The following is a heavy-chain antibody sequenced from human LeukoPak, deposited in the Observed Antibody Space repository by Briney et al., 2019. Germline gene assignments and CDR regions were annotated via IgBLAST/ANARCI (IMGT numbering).Heavy chain of an antibody. CDR1: GFTFSSYA. J-gene: IGHJ4*02. D-gene: IGHD3-10*01. CDR2: ISGSGGST. V-gene: IGHV3-23*01. CDR3: AKNTLLWFGELLG. Sequence: GGSLRLSCAASGFTFSSYAMSWVRQAPGKGLERVSAISGSGGSTYYADSVNGRFTISRDNSKNTLYLQMNSLRAEDTAVYYCAKNTLLWFGELLGWGQGTLVTVSS.